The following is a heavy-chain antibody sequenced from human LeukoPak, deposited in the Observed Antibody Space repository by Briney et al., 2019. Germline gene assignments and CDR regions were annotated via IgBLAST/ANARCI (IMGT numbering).Heavy chain of an antibody. CDR1: GGSISSYY. CDR2: IYTSGST. Sequence: SETLSLTCTVSGGSISSYYWSWIRQPAGKGLEWFGRIYTSGSTNYNPSLKSRVTMSVDTSKNQFSLKLSSVTAADTAVYYCARWLDSSGYYLFDYWGQGTLVTVSS. V-gene: IGHV4-4*07. CDR3: ARWLDSSGYYLFDY. D-gene: IGHD3-22*01. J-gene: IGHJ4*02.